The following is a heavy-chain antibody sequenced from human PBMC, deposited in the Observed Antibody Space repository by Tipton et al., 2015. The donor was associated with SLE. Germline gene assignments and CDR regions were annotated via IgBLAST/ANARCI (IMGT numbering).Heavy chain of an antibody. J-gene: IGHJ6*04. V-gene: IGHV4-31*03. CDR2: IYYSGNT. D-gene: IGHD1-7*01. Sequence: PGLVKPSGTLSLTCTVSGGSISSGGYYWTWIRQLPGKGLEWIGYIYYSGNTYYNPSLGSRLTISVDTSKDQFSLRLTSVTAADTAVYYCARATDWNLSPDVWGKGTTVTVSS. CDR1: GGSISSGGYY. CDR3: ARATDWNLSPDV.